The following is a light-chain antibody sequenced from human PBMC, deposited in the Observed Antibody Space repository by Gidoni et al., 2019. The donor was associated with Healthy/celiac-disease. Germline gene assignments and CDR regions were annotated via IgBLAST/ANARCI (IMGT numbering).Light chain of an antibody. Sequence: DIQMTQSQSSLSASVGDRVTITCRASQSISSYLNWYQQKPGKAPKLLIYAASSLQSGVPSRSSGSGSGTDFTLTISSLQPEDFATYYCQQSYSTPPLTFGGGTKVEIK. CDR2: AAS. J-gene: IGKJ4*01. CDR3: QQSYSTPPLT. CDR1: QSISSY. V-gene: IGKV1-39*01.